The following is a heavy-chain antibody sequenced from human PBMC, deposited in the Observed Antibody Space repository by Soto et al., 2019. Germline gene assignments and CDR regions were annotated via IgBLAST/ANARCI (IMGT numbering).Heavy chain of an antibody. J-gene: IGHJ3*02. V-gene: IGHV4-30-4*01. CDR2: IHNSGST. D-gene: IGHD3-10*01. CDR3: ARGEVRGPFDI. Sequence: QQQLQESGPGLVKPSQTLSLTCTVSGGSMNSHDYYWSWIHQPPGKGLEWIGYIHNSGSTYYNPSLKSRLTISSDMSKNQFSLRLNSLTAADTALYFCARGEVRGPFDIWGQGTKVTVSS. CDR1: GGSMNSHDYY.